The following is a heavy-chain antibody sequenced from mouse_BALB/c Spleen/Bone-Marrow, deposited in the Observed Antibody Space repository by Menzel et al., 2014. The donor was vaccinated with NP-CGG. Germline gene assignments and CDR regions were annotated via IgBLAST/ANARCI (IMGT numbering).Heavy chain of an antibody. CDR1: GYTFTDYA. CDR2: ISTYSGNT. J-gene: IGHJ4*01. CDR3: ARRTTGYAMDY. Sequence: QVQLQQSGPELVRPGVSVKISCKGSGYTFTDYAIHWVKQSPAKSLEWIGVISTYSGNTKYNQKFKDKATMTVDKSSSTAYVELARLTSEDSAIYYCARRTTGYAMDYWGQGTSVTVSS. V-gene: IGHV1-67*01.